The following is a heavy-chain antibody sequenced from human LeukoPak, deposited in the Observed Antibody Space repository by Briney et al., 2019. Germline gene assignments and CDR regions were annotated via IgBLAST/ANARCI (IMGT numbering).Heavy chain of an antibody. CDR1: GYTFTSYD. CDR2: MNPNSGNT. J-gene: IGHJ4*02. V-gene: IGHV1-8*01. Sequence: GASVKVSCKASGYTFTSYDINWVRQATGQGLEWMGWMNPNSGNTGYAQRFQGRVTMTRNTSISTAYMGLSSLRSEDTAVYYCARGLPNYYYGSGTYDSWGQGTLVTVSS. D-gene: IGHD3-10*01. CDR3: ARGLPNYYYGSGTYDS.